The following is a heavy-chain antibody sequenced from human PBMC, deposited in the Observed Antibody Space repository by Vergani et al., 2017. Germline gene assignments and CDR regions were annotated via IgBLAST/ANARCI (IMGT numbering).Heavy chain of an antibody. D-gene: IGHD3-10*01. V-gene: IGHV3-23*01. CDR1: EFTFSNYA. Sequence: EVQLLESGGGLVQPGGSLKITCEASEFTFSNYAMNWVRQAPGKGLEWVSGISVSGVSAYDTDSVKGRFTIARDNSKNMLFLQMNNLRTEDTAIYYCANQYFASGTYLSDCWCQGTLVTVSS. CDR2: ISVSGVSA. CDR3: ANQYFASGTYLSDC. J-gene: IGHJ4*02.